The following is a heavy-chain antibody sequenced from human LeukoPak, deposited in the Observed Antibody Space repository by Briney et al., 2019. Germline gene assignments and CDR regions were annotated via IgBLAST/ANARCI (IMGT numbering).Heavy chain of an antibody. V-gene: IGHV4-59*01. CDR3: ARDRPGGSSLDY. J-gene: IGHJ4*02. D-gene: IGHD6-13*01. Sequence: SETLSLTCTVSGGSISRGYWSRIRQPPGKGLEWIGYIYYTGSTNYNPSLKSRVTISVDTSKNQFSLKLSSVTAADTAVYYCARDRPGGSSLDYWGQGTLVTVSS. CDR2: IYYTGST. CDR1: GGSISRGY.